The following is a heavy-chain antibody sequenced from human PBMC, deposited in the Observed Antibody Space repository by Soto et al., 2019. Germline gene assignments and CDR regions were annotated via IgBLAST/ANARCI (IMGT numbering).Heavy chain of an antibody. Sequence: VGSLRLSCAASGFTFSSYGMHWVRQAPGKGLEWVAVIWYDGSNKYYADSVKGRFTISRDNSKNTLYLQMNSLRAEDTAVYYCAGFGSGTYYYYGMVVWGQGTTVTVSS. V-gene: IGHV3-33*01. D-gene: IGHD6-19*01. CDR1: GFTFSSYG. J-gene: IGHJ6*02. CDR2: IWYDGSNK. CDR3: AGFGSGTYYYYGMVV.